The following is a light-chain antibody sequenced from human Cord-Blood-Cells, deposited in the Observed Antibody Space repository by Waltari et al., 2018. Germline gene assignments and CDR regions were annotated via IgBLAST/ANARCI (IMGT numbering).Light chain of an antibody. CDR1: KSVLYSTNNKNY. V-gene: IGKV4-1*01. CDR3: QQYYSTPFT. Sequence: DIMMTLSSNSLAGSLGERATLTCQSSKSVLYSTNNKNYLAWYQQKPGQPPKLLIYWASTRESGVPDRFRGSGSGTDFTLTISSLQAEDVAVYYCQQYYSTPFTFGPGTKVDIK. J-gene: IGKJ3*01. CDR2: WAS.